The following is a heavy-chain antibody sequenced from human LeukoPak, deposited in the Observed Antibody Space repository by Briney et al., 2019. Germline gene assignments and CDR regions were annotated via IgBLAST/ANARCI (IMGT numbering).Heavy chain of an antibody. J-gene: IGHJ6*02. Sequence: GESLKISCKGSGYTFTTYWIGWVRQMPGKGLEWMGLIYPGDSDTRYSPSFQGQVTISADKSISTAYLQWSSLQASDSAMYYCMRRGRNYFYGLDVWGQGTTVTVPS. D-gene: IGHD1-7*01. CDR3: MRRGRNYFYGLDV. V-gene: IGHV5-51*01. CDR2: IYPGDSDT. CDR1: GYTFTTYW.